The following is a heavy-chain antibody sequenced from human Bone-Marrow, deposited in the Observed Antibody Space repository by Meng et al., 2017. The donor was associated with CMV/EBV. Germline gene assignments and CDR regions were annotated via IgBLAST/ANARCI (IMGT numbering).Heavy chain of an antibody. J-gene: IGHJ4*02. CDR1: GFTFSDYY. CDR2: ISYDGSNK. V-gene: IGHV3-30*14. D-gene: IGHD6-19*01. CDR3: ARDPYSSGSTH. Sequence: GGSLRLSCAASGFTFSDYYMNWVRQAPGKGLEWVAVISYDGSNKYYADSVKGRFTISRDNSKNTLYLQMNSLRAEDTAVYYCARDPYSSGSTHWGQGTLVTVSS.